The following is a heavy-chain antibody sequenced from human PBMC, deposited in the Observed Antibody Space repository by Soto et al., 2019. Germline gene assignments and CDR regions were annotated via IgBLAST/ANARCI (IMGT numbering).Heavy chain of an antibody. J-gene: IGHJ3*02. Sequence: EASVKVSCKASGYTFTSYAMHWVRQAPGQRLEWMGWINAGNGNTKYSQKFQGRVTITRDTSASTAYMELSSLRSEGTAVYYCARWFGADAFDIWGQGTMVTVSS. CDR3: ARWFGADAFDI. V-gene: IGHV1-3*01. CDR2: INAGNGNT. D-gene: IGHD3-10*01. CDR1: GYTFTSYA.